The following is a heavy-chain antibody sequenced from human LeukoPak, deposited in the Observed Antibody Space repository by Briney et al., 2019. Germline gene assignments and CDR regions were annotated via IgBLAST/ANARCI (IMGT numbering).Heavy chain of an antibody. CDR3: ARGRRITIFGEDSFDY. D-gene: IGHD3-3*01. CDR2: ISWNSGSI. Sequence: GGSLRLSCAASGFTFDDYAMHWVRQAPGKGLEWVSGISWNSGSIGYADSVEGRFTISRDNAKNSLYLQMNSLGAEDTAVYYCARGRRITIFGEDSFDYWGQGTLVTVSS. V-gene: IGHV3-9*01. CDR1: GFTFDDYA. J-gene: IGHJ4*02.